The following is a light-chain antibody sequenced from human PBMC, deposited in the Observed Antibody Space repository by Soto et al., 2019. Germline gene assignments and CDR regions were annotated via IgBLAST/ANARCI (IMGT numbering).Light chain of an antibody. Sequence: QSVLTQPPSASGSPGQSVTISGTGTTTDVGGYDLVSWYQQHPGKAPKVIIYEVTKRPSGVPDRFFGSKSGSTASLTVSGLQAEDEAVYYCCSYTVGDTVVFGGGTKVTVL. CDR3: CSYTVGDTVV. CDR2: EVT. J-gene: IGLJ2*01. V-gene: IGLV2-8*01. CDR1: TTDVGGYDL.